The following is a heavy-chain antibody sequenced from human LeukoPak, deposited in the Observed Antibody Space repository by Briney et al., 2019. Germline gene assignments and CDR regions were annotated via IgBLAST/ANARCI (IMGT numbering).Heavy chain of an antibody. CDR1: GFTVSSNY. Sequence: PGGSLKLSCAASGFTVSSNYMSWVRQAPGKGLEWVSIIYSGGSTYYADSVKGRFTISRDNSKNTLYLQMNILRAEDTAVYYCAKPHYGDYPHYFDYWGQGTLVTVSS. D-gene: IGHD4-17*01. CDR2: IYSGGST. V-gene: IGHV3-53*05. CDR3: AKPHYGDYPHYFDY. J-gene: IGHJ4*02.